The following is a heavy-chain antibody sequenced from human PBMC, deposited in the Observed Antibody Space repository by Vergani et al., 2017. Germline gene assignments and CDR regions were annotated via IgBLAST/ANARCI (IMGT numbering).Heavy chain of an antibody. J-gene: IGHJ5*01. CDR3: ARARXIETCYMSNWLDS. CDR2: IKSDGSIT. Sequence: EVQLVESGGGLVPPGRSLRLSCSASGFSFNSYWMHWVRQVPGKGLLWVSRIKSDGSITAYADSVKGRFTISRDNAQNTLYLQMNSLRVEDTGVYYCARARXIETCYMSNWLDSWGQGTLVTVSS. CDR1: GFSFNSYW. D-gene: IGHD3-9*01. V-gene: IGHV3-74*03.